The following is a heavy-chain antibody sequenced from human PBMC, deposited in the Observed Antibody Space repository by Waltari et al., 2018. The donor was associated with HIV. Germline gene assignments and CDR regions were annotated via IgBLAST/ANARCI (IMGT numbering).Heavy chain of an antibody. CDR3: ARTIFLTVSTAVWYYGVPV. CDR1: GYTLPTYD. J-gene: IGHJ6*02. Sequence: QVQLVRSGAEVKKPGASVKVSCKTSGYTLPTYDINCDRQATGQRPEWVGRMTPNRLNKACAQKFQDRITMTRNTSISTAYMELSGLTVEDTAVYYAARTIFLTVSTAVWYYGVPVWGRGTTVTV. V-gene: IGHV1-8*02. CDR2: MTPNRLNK. D-gene: IGHD3-9*01.